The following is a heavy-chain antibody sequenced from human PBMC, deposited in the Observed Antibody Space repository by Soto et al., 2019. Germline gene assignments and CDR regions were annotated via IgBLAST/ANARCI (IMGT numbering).Heavy chain of an antibody. CDR3: ARRGRAGTFPLDY. J-gene: IGHJ4*02. CDR2: IYYSGST. D-gene: IGHD1-1*01. V-gene: IGHV4-39*01. Sequence: QLQLQESGPGLVKPSETLSLTCTVSGGSISSSSYYWGWIRQPPGKGLEWIGSIYYSGSTYYNPSLKSRVTISVDTSKNQFSLKLSSVTAADTAVYYCARRGRAGTFPLDYWGQGTLVTVSS. CDR1: GGSISSSSYY.